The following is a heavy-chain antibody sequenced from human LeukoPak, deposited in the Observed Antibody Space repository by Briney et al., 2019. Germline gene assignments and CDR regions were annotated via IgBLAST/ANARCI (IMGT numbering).Heavy chain of an antibody. CDR1: GGSISSSNYY. D-gene: IGHD3-10*02. Sequence: SETLSLTCTVSGGSISSSNYYWDWIRQPPGKGLEWIGSIYYSGSTYYNPSLKSRPTTSVDTSKSQFSLKLSSVTAADTAVYYCARRNVEGSTFDSWGQGTLVTVSS. CDR2: IYYSGST. CDR3: ARRNVEGSTFDS. V-gene: IGHV4-39*07. J-gene: IGHJ4*02.